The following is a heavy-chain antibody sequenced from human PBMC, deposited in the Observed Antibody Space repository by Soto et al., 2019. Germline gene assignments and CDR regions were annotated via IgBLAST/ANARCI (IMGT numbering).Heavy chain of an antibody. CDR3: AKGYGYYFDS. CDR1: GFTFRNYW. J-gene: IGHJ4*02. V-gene: IGHV3-7*03. D-gene: IGHD5-18*01. CDR2: IKHDGSET. Sequence: GGSLRLSCAASGFTFRNYWMSWVRQAPGKGLEWVLSIKHDGSETYSVDSVRGRFTSSRDNAENSVDLQMHSLRADDAAVYFCAKGYGYYFDSWGQGTQVTVSS.